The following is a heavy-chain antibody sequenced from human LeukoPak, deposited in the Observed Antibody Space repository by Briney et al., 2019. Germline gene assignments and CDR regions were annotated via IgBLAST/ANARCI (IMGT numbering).Heavy chain of an antibody. CDR1: GGSISSGGYY. V-gene: IGHV4-30-2*01. CDR3: ARSGEIWSGYGY. D-gene: IGHD3-3*01. Sequence: NPSQTLSLTCTVSGGSISSGGYYWSWIRQPPGKGLEWIGYIYHSGSTYYNPSLKSRVTISVDRSKNQFSLKLSSVTAADTAVYYCARSGEIWSGYGYWGQGTLVTVSS. CDR2: IYHSGST. J-gene: IGHJ4*02.